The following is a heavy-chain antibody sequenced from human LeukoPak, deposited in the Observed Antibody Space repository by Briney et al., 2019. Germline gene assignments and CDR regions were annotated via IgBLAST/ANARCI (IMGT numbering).Heavy chain of an antibody. D-gene: IGHD3-10*01. CDR2: VSYDGSNR. CDR3: ANRRGELPY. V-gene: IGHV3-30-3*01. Sequence: GGSLRLSCAASGFTFNTYAMHWVRQAPGKGLEWVALVSYDGSNRYYADSVKGRFTISRDNSKNTLYLQMNSLRAEDTAVYYCANRRGELPYWGQGTLVTVSS. CDR1: GFTFNTYA. J-gene: IGHJ4*02.